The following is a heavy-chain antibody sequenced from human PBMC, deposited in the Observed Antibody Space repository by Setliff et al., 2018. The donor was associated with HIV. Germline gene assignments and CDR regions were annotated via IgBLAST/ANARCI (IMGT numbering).Heavy chain of an antibody. CDR2: INHSGST. Sequence: PSETLSLTCAVYGGSFSGYYWSWIRQPPGKGLEWIGEINHSGSTNYNPSLKSRVTISVDTSKNQSSLKLSSVTAADTAVYYCARRDHRSDRITMVRGVIIKRGGGFDYWGQGTLVTVSS. V-gene: IGHV4-34*01. J-gene: IGHJ4*02. CDR1: GGSFSGYY. D-gene: IGHD3-10*01. CDR3: ARRDHRSDRITMVRGVIIKRGGGFDY.